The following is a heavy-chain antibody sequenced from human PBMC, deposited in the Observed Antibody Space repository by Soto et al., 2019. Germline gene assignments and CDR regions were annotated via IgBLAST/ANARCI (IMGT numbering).Heavy chain of an antibody. Sequence: QVQLVQSGAEVKKPGASVKVSCKASGYTFTSYYMHWVRQAPGQGLEWMGIINPSGGSTSYAQKFQGRVTMTRDTSTSTVYMELSSLRSEDTAVYYCGRGSSGYYYSAAFDIWGQGTMVTVSS. J-gene: IGHJ3*02. CDR2: INPSGGST. D-gene: IGHD3-22*01. V-gene: IGHV1-46*01. CDR3: GRGSSGYYYSAAFDI. CDR1: GYTFTSYY.